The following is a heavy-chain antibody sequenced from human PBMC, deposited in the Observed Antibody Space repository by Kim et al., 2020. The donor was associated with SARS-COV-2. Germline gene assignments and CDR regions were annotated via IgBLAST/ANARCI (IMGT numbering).Heavy chain of an antibody. V-gene: IGHV3-23*01. J-gene: IGHJ4*02. CDR3: AKVSSSTPGY. CDR2: IVGSGGTT. Sequence: GGSLRLSCAASGFTFSSYAMSWVRQAPGKGPEWVSGIVGSGGTTYYAESVKGRFTISRDNSQNTLYLQMNSLRAEDTALYYCAKVSSSTPGYWGQGTLVT. D-gene: IGHD2-2*01. CDR1: GFTFSSYA.